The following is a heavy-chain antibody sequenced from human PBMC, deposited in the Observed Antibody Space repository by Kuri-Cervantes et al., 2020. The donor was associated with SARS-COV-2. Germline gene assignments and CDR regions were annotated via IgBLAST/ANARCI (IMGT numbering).Heavy chain of an antibody. V-gene: IGHV4-39*07. Sequence: SETLSLTCTVSGGSISSGDYYWCWIRQPPGRGLEWIGSIYYSGSTYYNPSLKSRVTISVDTTMTQFSLKLSSVTAADTAVYYCARANGDYQIEIDYYYYYDMDVWGKGTTVTVSS. CDR2: IYYSGST. D-gene: IGHD4-17*01. CDR3: ARANGDYQIEIDYYYYYDMDV. J-gene: IGHJ6*03. CDR1: GGSISSGDYY.